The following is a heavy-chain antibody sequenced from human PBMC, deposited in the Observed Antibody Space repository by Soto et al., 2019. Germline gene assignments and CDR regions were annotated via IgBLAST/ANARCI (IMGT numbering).Heavy chain of an antibody. Sequence: QVQLVQSGAEVKKPGSSVMVSCKASGGSFSSHGISWVRQAPGQGLEWMGGIIPIFDTANYEQKFQDRFTITADESTGTAYMGLGRLRSEEKAVYFCASVVAMASLFGGLNYWGQGTLVTVSS. CDR2: IIPIFDTA. D-gene: IGHD3-10*01. CDR3: ASVVAMASLFGGLNY. V-gene: IGHV1-69*12. J-gene: IGHJ4*02. CDR1: GGSFSSHG.